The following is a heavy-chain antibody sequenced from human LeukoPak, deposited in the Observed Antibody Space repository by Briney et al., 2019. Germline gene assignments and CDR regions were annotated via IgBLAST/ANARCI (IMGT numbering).Heavy chain of an antibody. V-gene: IGHV4-59*08. Sequence: PSETLSLTCTVSGGPISTYYWSWIRQPPGKGLEWIGYIYYSGSTNYNPSLKSRVTISVDTSKNQFSLKLSSVTAADTAVYYCARTVGALYDAFNIWGQGTMVTVSS. D-gene: IGHD1-26*01. CDR2: IYYSGST. J-gene: IGHJ3*02. CDR3: ARTVGALYDAFNI. CDR1: GGPISTYY.